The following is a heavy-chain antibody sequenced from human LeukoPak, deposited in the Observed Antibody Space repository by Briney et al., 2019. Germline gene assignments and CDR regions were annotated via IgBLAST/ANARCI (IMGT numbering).Heavy chain of an antibody. CDR2: IIPILGIA. J-gene: IGHJ5*02. D-gene: IGHD2/OR15-2a*01. CDR1: GGTFSSYA. CDR3: ARDGGTFTFDP. V-gene: IGHV1-69*04. Sequence: ASVKVSCKASGGTFSSYAISWVRQAPGQGLEWMGRIIPILGIANYAQKFQGRVTITADKSMSTAYMELSSLRSEDTAVYYCARDGGTFTFDPWGQGTLVTVSS.